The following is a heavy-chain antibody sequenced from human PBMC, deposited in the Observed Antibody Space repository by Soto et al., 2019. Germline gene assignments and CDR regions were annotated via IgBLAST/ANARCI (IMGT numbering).Heavy chain of an antibody. Sequence: EVQLLESGGDLVQPGGSLRLSCAASGFTLSSYSISWVRQAPGKGLEWVSAISYNTGNAYYADSVKGRFTISRDTSKNTLYLQMNSLGAEDTALYYCAKHIEAGTFASWGQGTLVTVSS. D-gene: IGHD6-13*01. CDR2: ISYNTGNA. CDR1: GFTLSSYS. J-gene: IGHJ5*02. V-gene: IGHV3-23*01. CDR3: AKHIEAGTFAS.